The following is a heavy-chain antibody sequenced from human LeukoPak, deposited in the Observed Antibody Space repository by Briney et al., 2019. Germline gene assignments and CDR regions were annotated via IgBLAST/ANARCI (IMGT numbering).Heavy chain of an antibody. J-gene: IGHJ3*02. CDR2: INIGDGYT. V-gene: IGHV1-46*01. Sequence: ASVKVSCKASGNTFTSSHMHWVRQAPGQGLEWMGIINIGDGYTKYAQKFQGRVTITRDTSTSTLYMELSSLRSEDTAVYYCAKDRGGSYPFDIWGQGTMVTVSS. CDR3: AKDRGGSYPFDI. CDR1: GNTFTSSH. D-gene: IGHD3-16*01.